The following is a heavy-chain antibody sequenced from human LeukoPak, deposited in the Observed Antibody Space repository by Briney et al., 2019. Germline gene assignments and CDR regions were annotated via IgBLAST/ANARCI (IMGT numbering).Heavy chain of an antibody. Sequence: SETLSLTCTVSGGSTSSGFYYWSWMRQRPGKGLEWIGYIYYSGSTNYNPSLKSRVAMSVDTSKKQFSLNLNSVTAADTAVYYCARARTPLDDSSDEDHHYGMDVWGQGTTVTVSS. CDR3: ARARTPLDDSSDEDHHYGMDV. CDR2: IYYSGST. V-gene: IGHV4-31*03. J-gene: IGHJ6*02. D-gene: IGHD1-14*01. CDR1: GGSTSSGFYY.